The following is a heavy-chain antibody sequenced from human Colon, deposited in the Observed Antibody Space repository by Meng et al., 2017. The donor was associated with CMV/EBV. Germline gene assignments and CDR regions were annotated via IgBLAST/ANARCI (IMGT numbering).Heavy chain of an antibody. CDR3: AGSRGWARPPEF. CDR1: GFTFSNYE. V-gene: IGHV3-48*03. D-gene: IGHD6-19*01. J-gene: IGHJ1*01. Sequence: GGSLRLSCTASGFTFSNYEMNWVRQAPGKGLEWVSYIRSSGSNIQYADSVKGRFSISKDDAKNLLFLQMNSLRDEDTAVYYCAGSRGWARPPEFWGQGTLVTVSS. CDR2: IRSSGSNI.